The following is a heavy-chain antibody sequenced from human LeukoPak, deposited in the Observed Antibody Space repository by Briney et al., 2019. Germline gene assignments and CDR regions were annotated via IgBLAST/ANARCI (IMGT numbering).Heavy chain of an antibody. Sequence: SETLSLTCTVSGGSISSYYWSWIRQPPGKGLEWIGYIYYSGSTSYNPSLKSRVTISVDTSKNQFSLKLSSVTAADTAVYYCARDGHSSGWYFQHWGQGTLVTVCS. V-gene: IGHV4-59*01. CDR2: IYYSGST. CDR1: GGSISSYY. D-gene: IGHD6-19*01. J-gene: IGHJ1*01. CDR3: ARDGHSSGWYFQH.